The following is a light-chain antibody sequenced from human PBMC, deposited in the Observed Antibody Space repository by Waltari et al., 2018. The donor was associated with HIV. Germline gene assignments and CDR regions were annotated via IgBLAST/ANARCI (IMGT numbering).Light chain of an antibody. V-gene: IGKV3-15*01. CDR2: SAS. CDR1: QSVSTN. Sequence: EIVMTQSPATLSVSLGERATLSCRASQSVSTNLAWYQQKPGQAPRLLIYSASKRATDIPARFSGSGSGTDFTLTISSLQSEDFATYYCQQYKSYPITFGQGTRLEIK. J-gene: IGKJ5*01. CDR3: QQYKSYPIT.